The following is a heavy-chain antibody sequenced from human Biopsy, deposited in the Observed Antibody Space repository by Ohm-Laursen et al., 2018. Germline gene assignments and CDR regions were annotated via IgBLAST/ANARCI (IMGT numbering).Heavy chain of an antibody. CDR2: ISYSRDT. J-gene: IGHJ3*02. CDR3: AKHGSGWTGDDAFHI. CDR1: GGSISESS. Sequence: TLSLTCTVSGGSISESSWSWIRQAPGKGLEWIGYISYSRDTNYNPSLKSRITISVDTSKNQFSLKLTSVTAADTAVYYCAKHGSGWTGDDAFHIWGQGTMVTVSS. V-gene: IGHV4-59*08. D-gene: IGHD6-19*01.